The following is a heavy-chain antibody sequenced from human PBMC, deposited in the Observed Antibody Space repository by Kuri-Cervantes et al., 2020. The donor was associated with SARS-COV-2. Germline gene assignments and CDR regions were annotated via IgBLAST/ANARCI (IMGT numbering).Heavy chain of an antibody. CDR2: IYYNGDT. D-gene: IGHD7-27*01. CDR1: GDSVNSINYY. V-gene: IGHV4-61*01. CDR3: ARTQLGMNMDV. Sequence: GSLRLSCTVTGDSVNSINYYWTWIRQPPGKGLEWIGYIYYNGDTNYNPSLKSRVTISIDTSKNQLSLKLTSVTAADTAVYYCARTQLGMNMDVWGKGTTVTVSS. J-gene: IGHJ6*03.